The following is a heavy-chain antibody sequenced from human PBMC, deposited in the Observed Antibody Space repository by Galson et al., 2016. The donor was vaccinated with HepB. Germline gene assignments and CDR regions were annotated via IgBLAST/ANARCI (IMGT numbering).Heavy chain of an antibody. D-gene: IGHD3-10*01. CDR2: ISHIGIN. CDR1: GGSTSGSS. CDR3: AGHSGAGSYPLDY. Sequence: SETLSLTCTVSGGSTSGSSWSWIRQPPGKGLEWIGYISHIGINKYNPSLNSRVTISADMSRNQFSLKLSSVTAADTGVYYCAGHSGAGSYPLDYWGQGNLVTVSS. J-gene: IGHJ4*02. V-gene: IGHV4-59*01.